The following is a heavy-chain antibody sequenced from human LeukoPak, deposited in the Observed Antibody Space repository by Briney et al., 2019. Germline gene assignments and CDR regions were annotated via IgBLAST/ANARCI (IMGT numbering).Heavy chain of an antibody. CDR2: ISYDGSNE. CDR1: GFTFSTYG. J-gene: IGHJ4*02. Sequence: GGSLRLSCAASGFTFSTYGMHWVRQAPGKGLEWVAVISYDGSNEYYADSVKGRFTISRDNSKNTLYLQMSSLRAEDTAVYYCAKEFNRGLPDYWGQGTLVTVPS. D-gene: IGHD2-21*01. V-gene: IGHV3-30*18. CDR3: AKEFNRGLPDY.